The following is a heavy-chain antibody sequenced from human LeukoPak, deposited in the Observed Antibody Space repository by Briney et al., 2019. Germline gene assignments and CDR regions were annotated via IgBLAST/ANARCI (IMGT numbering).Heavy chain of an antibody. D-gene: IGHD3-22*01. V-gene: IGHV4-34*01. J-gene: IGHJ4*01. CDR1: GGSLSGYY. Sequence: FETLSLTCAVYGGSLSGYYWSWIRQPPGKGLEWIGEINHSGSTNYNPSLKSRVTISVDTSKNQFSLKLSSVTAADTAVYYCATNYYDSSGLTDCWGHGTLVSVSS. CDR3: ATNYYDSSGLTDC. CDR2: INHSGST.